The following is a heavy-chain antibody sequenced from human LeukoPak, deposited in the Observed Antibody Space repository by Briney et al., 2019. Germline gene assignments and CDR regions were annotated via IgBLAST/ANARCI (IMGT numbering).Heavy chain of an antibody. CDR3: ARAIPYYCYYYMDV. J-gene: IGHJ6*03. CDR1: GGSISSYY. Sequence: SETLSLTCTVSGGSISSYYWSWIRQPPGKGLEWIGYIYYSGSTNYNPSLKSRVTISVDTSKNQFSLKLSSVTAADTAVYYCARAIPYYCYYYMDVWGKGTTVTVSS. CDR2: IYYSGST. V-gene: IGHV4-59*01.